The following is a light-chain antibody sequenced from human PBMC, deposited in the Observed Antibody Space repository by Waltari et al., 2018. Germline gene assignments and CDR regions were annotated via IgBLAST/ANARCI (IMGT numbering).Light chain of an antibody. J-gene: IGLJ3*02. CDR2: QDA. CDR3: QAWDYRVLV. CDR1: NLGTKY. V-gene: IGLV3-1*01. Sequence: SFELIQPPSVSVSPGQAASITCPGHNLGTKYVCWYQQKPGQSPVLVIYQDAKRPSGIPERFSGFNSGNTATLTIPGTQAMDEADYYCQAWDYRVLVFGGWTKLTVL.